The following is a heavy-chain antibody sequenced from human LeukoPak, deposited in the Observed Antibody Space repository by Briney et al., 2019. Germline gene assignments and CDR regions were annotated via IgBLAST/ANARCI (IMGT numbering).Heavy chain of an antibody. J-gene: IGHJ4*02. Sequence: GGSLRLSCAASGFTFSTYAMTWVRQAPGKGLEWVSSITGTGDGTSAADSVKGRFTISGDSSKHTLYLQMNSLRVEDTAGYYCAKAGLVRGGALDSWGQGTLVTVSS. CDR3: AKAGLVRGGALDS. V-gene: IGHV3-23*01. D-gene: IGHD4/OR15-4a*01. CDR1: GFTFSTYA. CDR2: ITGTGDGT.